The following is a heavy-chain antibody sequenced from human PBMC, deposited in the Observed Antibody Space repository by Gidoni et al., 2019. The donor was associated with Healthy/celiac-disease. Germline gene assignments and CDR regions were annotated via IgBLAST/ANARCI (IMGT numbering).Heavy chain of an antibody. J-gene: IGHJ6*04. D-gene: IGHD6-13*01. V-gene: IGHV3-30*18. Sequence: QVQLVESGGGVVQPGRSLRLSCAASGCTFSSYGMHWVRQAPGKGLEWVAVISYDGSNKYYADSVKGRFTISRDNSKNTLYLQMNSLRAEDTAVYYCAKEDRGSSSWYNYYYGMDVWGKGTTVTVSS. CDR3: AKEDRGSSSWYNYYYGMDV. CDR2: ISYDGSNK. CDR1: GCTFSSYG.